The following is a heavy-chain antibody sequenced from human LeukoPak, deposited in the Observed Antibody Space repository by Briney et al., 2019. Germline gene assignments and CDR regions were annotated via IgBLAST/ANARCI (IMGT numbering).Heavy chain of an antibody. J-gene: IGHJ6*03. Sequence: GGSLRLSCAASGFTFSNAWMSWVRQAPGKGLEWVGRIKSKTDGGTTDYAAPVKGRFTISRDDSKNTLYLQMNSLKTEDTAVYYCTTFLGENEWLRHYYYYYYMDVWGKGTTVTISS. V-gene: IGHV3-15*01. D-gene: IGHD5-12*01. CDR1: GFTFSNAW. CDR3: TTFLGENEWLRHYYYYYYMDV. CDR2: IKSKTDGGTT.